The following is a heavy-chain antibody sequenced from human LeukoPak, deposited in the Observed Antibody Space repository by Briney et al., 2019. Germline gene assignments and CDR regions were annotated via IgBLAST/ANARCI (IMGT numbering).Heavy chain of an antibody. J-gene: IGHJ4*02. Sequence: GGSLRLSCAASGFTFSTYSMNWVRQAPGKGLEWVSSISSSGTYIYYAESVKGRFTISRDNAKNSLYLQMHSLRAEDTAVYYCASIYCSSTSCYAGGVNYWGQGTLVTVSS. CDR3: ASIYCSSTSCYAGGVNY. D-gene: IGHD2-2*01. CDR1: GFTFSTYS. CDR2: ISSSGTYI. V-gene: IGHV3-21*01.